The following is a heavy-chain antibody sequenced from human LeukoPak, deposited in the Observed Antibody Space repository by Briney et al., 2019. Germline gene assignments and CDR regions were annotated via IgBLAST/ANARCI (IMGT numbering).Heavy chain of an antibody. Sequence: PSETLSLTCAVYGGSFSGYYWSWLRQPPGNGLEWIGEINHSGSTNYNPSLKSRVTISVDTSKNQFSLKLTSMTDADTAVYYCARGGGGWFVDYWGQGTLVTVSS. CDR1: GGSFSGYY. J-gene: IGHJ4*02. V-gene: IGHV4-34*01. CDR3: ARGGGGWFVDY. D-gene: IGHD3-10*01. CDR2: INHSGST.